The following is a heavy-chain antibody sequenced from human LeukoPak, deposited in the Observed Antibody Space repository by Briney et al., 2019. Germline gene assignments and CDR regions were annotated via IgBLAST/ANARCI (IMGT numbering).Heavy chain of an antibody. CDR1: GVTFSGYA. J-gene: IGHJ4*02. CDR3: AKDGLYYDGSAHVYYFDY. CDR2: ITGSVDDT. D-gene: IGHD3-22*01. V-gene: IGHV3-23*01. Sequence: GGSLRLSCAASGVTFSGYAMTCGREAPGKGREGGSSITGSVDDTYYIDSVKGGFTISRDNSRNSLYLQLNSLRGGDRALYYCAKDGLYYDGSAHVYYFDYWGQGTLVAVSS.